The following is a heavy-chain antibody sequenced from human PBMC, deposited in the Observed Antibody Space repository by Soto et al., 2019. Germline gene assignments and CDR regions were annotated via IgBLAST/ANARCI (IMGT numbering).Heavy chain of an antibody. CDR2: IWYDGSNK. CDR1: GFTFSSYA. J-gene: IGHJ4*02. Sequence: GGSLRLSCAASGFTFSSYAMHWVRQAPGKGLEWVAVIWYDGSNKYYADSVKGRFTISRDNSKNTLYLQMNSLRAEDTAVYYCARDHGRDGYNLAYWGQGTLVTVSS. CDR3: ARDHGRDGYNLAY. V-gene: IGHV3-33*08. D-gene: IGHD5-12*01.